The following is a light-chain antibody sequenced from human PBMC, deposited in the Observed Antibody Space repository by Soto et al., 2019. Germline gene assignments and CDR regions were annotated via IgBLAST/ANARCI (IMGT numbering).Light chain of an antibody. Sequence: QLVLTQSPSASASLGASVKLTCTLSSGHSSYAIAWHQQQPEKVPRYLMKLNSDGSHSKGDGIPDRFSGSSSGAERYLTISSLQSEDVADYYCQTWGTGPWVFGGGTKLTVL. CDR3: QTWGTGPWV. V-gene: IGLV4-69*01. CDR2: LNSDGSH. CDR1: SGHSSYA. J-gene: IGLJ3*02.